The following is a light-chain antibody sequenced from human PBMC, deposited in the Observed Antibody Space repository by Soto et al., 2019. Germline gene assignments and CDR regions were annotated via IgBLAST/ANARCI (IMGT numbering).Light chain of an antibody. Sequence: EVVLTPSPVTLSLSPGERATLSSRASQRVTSTYLAWYQQKPGQAPGLLIYGASNRATGIPDRFSGSGSGTDFTLTIRRLEPEDFAVYFCQQYDKSPFTFGPGTKVDIK. CDR3: QQYDKSPFT. CDR1: QRVTSTY. V-gene: IGKV3-20*01. CDR2: GAS. J-gene: IGKJ3*01.